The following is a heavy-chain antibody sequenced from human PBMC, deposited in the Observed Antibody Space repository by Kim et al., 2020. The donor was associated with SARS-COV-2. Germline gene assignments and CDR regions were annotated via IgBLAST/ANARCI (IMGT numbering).Heavy chain of an antibody. CDR1: GGSFSGYY. Sequence: SETLSLTCAVYGGSFSGYYWSWIRQPPGKGLEWIGEINHSGSTNYNPSLKSRVTISVDTSKNQFSLKLSSVTAADTAVYYCARGNRVAGTVRVGPTHDYWGQGTLVTVSS. V-gene: IGHV4-34*01. D-gene: IGHD6-19*01. CDR3: ARGNRVAGTVRVGPTHDY. J-gene: IGHJ4*02. CDR2: INHSGST.